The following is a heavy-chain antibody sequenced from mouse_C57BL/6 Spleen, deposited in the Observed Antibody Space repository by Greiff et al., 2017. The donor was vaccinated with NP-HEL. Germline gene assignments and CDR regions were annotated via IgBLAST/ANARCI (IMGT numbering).Heavy chain of an antibody. CDR1: GYAFSSSW. CDR3: ARRDDYDALYAMDY. J-gene: IGHJ4*01. Sequence: VQLQQSGPELVKPGASVKISCKASGYAFSSSWMNWVKQRLGKGLEWIGRIYPGDGDTNYNGKFKGKATLTADKSSSTAYMQLSSLTSEDSAVYFCARRDDYDALYAMDYWGQGTSVTVSS. D-gene: IGHD2-4*01. V-gene: IGHV1-82*01. CDR2: IYPGDGDT.